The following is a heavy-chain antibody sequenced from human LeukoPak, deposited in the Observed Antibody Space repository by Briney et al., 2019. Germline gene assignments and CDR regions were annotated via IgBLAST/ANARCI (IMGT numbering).Heavy chain of an antibody. Sequence: GGSLRLSCAASGFTFSSYAMHWVRQAPGKGLEWVAVISYDGSNKYYADSVKGRFTISRDNSKNTLYLQMNSLRAEDTAVYYCARDYYDSSGYLPWFDPWGQGTLVTVSS. CDR3: ARDYYDSSGYLPWFDP. J-gene: IGHJ5*02. D-gene: IGHD3-22*01. CDR2: ISYDGSNK. V-gene: IGHV3-30-3*01. CDR1: GFTFSSYA.